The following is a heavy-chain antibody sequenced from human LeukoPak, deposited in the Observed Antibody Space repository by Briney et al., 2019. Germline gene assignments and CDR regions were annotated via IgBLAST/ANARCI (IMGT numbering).Heavy chain of an antibody. D-gene: IGHD2/OR15-2a*01. J-gene: IGHJ4*02. CDR3: ARGGSLSAYDS. CDR2: MSSDGGTT. V-gene: IGHV3-64*01. CDR1: GVTLTNVA. Sequence: GGSLRLSCATSGVTLTNVAMHWVRQAPGKGLEYVFAMSSDGGTTYYANSVKGRFTMSRDKSKNAVYLQMGSRRPDDMAVYYCARGGSLSAYDSWGQGTLVTVSS.